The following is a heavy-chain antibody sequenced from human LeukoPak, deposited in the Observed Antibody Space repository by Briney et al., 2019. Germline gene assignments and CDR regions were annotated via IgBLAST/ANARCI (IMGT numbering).Heavy chain of an antibody. CDR3: ARDNSFEDTAWWFDP. V-gene: IGHV1-46*01. D-gene: IGHD2-21*02. J-gene: IGHJ5*02. Sequence: ASVNVSCKASGYSFTSYYMHWVRQAPGHGLEWMGLINPGGTFAIYSQRFQGRVTLTRDISTSTDYMELTSLTFDDTAIYYCARDNSFEDTAWWFDPWGQGTLVTVSS. CDR1: GYSFTSYY. CDR2: INPGGTFA.